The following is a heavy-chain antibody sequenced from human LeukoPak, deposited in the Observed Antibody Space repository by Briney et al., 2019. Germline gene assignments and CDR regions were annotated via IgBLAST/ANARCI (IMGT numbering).Heavy chain of an antibody. D-gene: IGHD1-1*01. CDR1: GVSISISDY. V-gene: IGHV4-4*02. CDR2: IYRSGST. J-gene: IGHJ5*01. Sequence: PSGTLSLTCVVSGVSISISDYWTWVRPSPEKGLEWIGEIYRSGSTNYNPSLKSRVTMSLDKSNNHFSLRLSSVTAADTAVYYCARPSSTAGGHWFDSWGQGILVTVSS. CDR3: ARPSSTAGGHWFDS.